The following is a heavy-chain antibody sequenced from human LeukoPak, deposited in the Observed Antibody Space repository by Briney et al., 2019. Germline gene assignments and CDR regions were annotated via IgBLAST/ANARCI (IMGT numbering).Heavy chain of an antibody. D-gene: IGHD3-3*01. J-gene: IGHJ6*02. CDR3: ARYVGDYDFWSGYYWPYYYYGMDV. CDR2: IYHSGST. V-gene: IGHV4-4*02. Sequence: PSETLSLTCAVSGGSISSSNWWSWVRQPPGKGLEWIGEIYHSGSTNYNPSLKSRVTISVDKSKNQFSLKLSSVTAADTAVYYCARYVGDYDFWSGYYWPYYYYGMDVWGQGTTVTVSS. CDR1: GGSISSSNW.